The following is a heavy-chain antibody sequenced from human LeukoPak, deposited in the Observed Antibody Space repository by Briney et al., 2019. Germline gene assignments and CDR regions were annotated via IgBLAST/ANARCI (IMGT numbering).Heavy chain of an antibody. CDR1: GYTFTGYY. D-gene: IGHD2-15*01. CDR2: INPNSGGT. Sequence: ASVKVSCKASGYTFTGYYMHWVRQAPGQGLEWMGWINPNSGGTNYAQKFQGRVTMTRDTSISTAYMELSRLRSDDMALYYCARMNSVVAAYDYWGQGTLVTVSS. V-gene: IGHV1-2*02. J-gene: IGHJ4*02. CDR3: ARMNSVVAAYDY.